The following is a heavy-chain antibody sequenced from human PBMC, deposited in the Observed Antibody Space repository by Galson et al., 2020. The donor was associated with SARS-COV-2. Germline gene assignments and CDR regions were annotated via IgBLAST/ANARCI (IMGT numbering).Heavy chain of an antibody. D-gene: IGHD4-17*01. CDR1: GGSINSYY. Sequence: ASETLSLTCTVSGGSINSYYWSWIRQPPGKGLEWIGYIHYSGSTNYNPSLKSRVAISVDTSKNQFSLKLSSVTAADTAVYHCARTSGLHNWFDPWGQGTLVTVSS. J-gene: IGHJ5*02. V-gene: IGHV4-59*08. CDR3: ARTSGLHNWFDP. CDR2: IHYSGST.